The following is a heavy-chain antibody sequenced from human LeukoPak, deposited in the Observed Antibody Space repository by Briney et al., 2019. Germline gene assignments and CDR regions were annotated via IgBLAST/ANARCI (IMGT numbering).Heavy chain of an antibody. D-gene: IGHD3-3*01. J-gene: IGHJ3*02. CDR2: ISYDGSNK. CDR3: ASLATYYDFWSGYSNAFDI. Sequence: GGSLRLSCAASGFTFSSYAMHWVRQAPGKGLEWVAVISYDGSNKYYADSVKGRFTISRDNSKNTLYLQMNSLRAEDTAVYYCASLATYYDFWSGYSNAFDIWGQGTMVTVSS. CDR1: GFTFSSYA. V-gene: IGHV3-30-3*01.